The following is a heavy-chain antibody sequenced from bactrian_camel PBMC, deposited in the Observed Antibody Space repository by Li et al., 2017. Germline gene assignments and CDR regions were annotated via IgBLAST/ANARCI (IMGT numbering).Heavy chain of an antibody. J-gene: IGHJ4*01. Sequence: HVQLVESGGDSVHSGGSLRLSCTASGTSIFTHNIACMVWFRQAPGKDREGVAAIYLADGDTIVDDSVRGRFTISRDNSRNTVILELTSLAIDDTAMYYCLVGFDYWGQGTQVTVS. CDR2: IYLADGDT. V-gene: IGHV3S26*01. CDR3: LVGFDY. D-gene: IGHD2*01. CDR1: GTSIFTHNIAC.